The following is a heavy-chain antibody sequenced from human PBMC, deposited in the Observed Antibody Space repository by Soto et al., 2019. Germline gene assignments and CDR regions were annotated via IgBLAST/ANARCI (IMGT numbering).Heavy chain of an antibody. V-gene: IGHV3-48*02. CDR2: ISTSSSTI. D-gene: IGHD1-26*01. J-gene: IGHJ4*02. CDR1: GFTFSSYS. CDR3: ARGVVGATIVTY. Sequence: EVQLVESGGDLVQPGGSLRLSCAASGFTFSSYSMNWVRQAPGKGLEWVSYISTSSSTIYYADSVEGRFTISRDNGKNSLYLQMNSLRDDDTAIYYCARGVVGATIVTYWGLGTLVTVSS.